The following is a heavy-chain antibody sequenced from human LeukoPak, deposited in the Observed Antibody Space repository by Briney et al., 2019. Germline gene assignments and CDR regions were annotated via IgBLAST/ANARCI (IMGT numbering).Heavy chain of an antibody. J-gene: IGHJ4*02. CDR3: ARVTGYTIEDYFDY. D-gene: IGHD3-9*01. Sequence: SETLSLTCTVSGGSISSGSYYWSWIRQPAGTGLEWIGRIYSSGSTNYKPSLKSRVTISVDTSKNQFSLKLRSVTAADTAVYYCARVTGYTIEDYFDYWGQGTLVTVSS. CDR1: GGSISSGSYY. CDR2: IYSSGST. V-gene: IGHV4-61*02.